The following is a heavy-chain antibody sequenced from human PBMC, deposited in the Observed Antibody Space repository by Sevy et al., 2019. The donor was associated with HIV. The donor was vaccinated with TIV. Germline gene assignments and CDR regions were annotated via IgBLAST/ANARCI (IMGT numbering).Heavy chain of an antibody. J-gene: IGHJ4*02. Sequence: GGSLRLSCAASGFTFDDYTMYWVRQAPGKGLEWVSLISWDGGSTYYADSVKGRFTISRDNSKNSLYLQMNSLRTEDTALYYCASPALDCSSTSCYPSYWGQGTLVTVSS. V-gene: IGHV3-43*01. D-gene: IGHD2-2*01. CDR2: ISWDGGST. CDR3: ASPALDCSSTSCYPSY. CDR1: GFTFDDYT.